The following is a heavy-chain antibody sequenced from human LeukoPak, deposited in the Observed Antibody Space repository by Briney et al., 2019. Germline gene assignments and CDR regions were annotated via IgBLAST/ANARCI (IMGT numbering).Heavy chain of an antibody. CDR2: ISSGSSTI. Sequence: PGGSLRLSCAASGFTFSSYSMNWVRQAPGKGLEWASYISSGSSTIYYADSVKGRFTISRDNAKNSLYLQMNSLRDEDTAVYYCARDRPGYSSSWYSDYWGQGTLVTVSS. CDR3: ARDRPGYSSSWYSDY. CDR1: GFTFSSYS. V-gene: IGHV3-48*02. D-gene: IGHD6-13*01. J-gene: IGHJ4*02.